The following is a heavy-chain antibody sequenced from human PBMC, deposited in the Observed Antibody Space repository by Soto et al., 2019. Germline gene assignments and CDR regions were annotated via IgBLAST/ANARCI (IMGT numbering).Heavy chain of an antibody. J-gene: IGHJ4*02. V-gene: IGHV3-66*01. Sequence: EVQLVESGGGLVQSGGSLTLSCAASGFTVSNSYMSWVRQAPGKGLKWVSAIYSGGSTYYADSVKGRFIISRDNSRNTLYLQMNSLRAEDTAVYFCARCDGSATYCFFFAYWGQGTPVTVSS. CDR1: GFTVSNSY. CDR2: IYSGGST. D-gene: IGHD3-10*01. CDR3: ARCDGSATYCFFFAY.